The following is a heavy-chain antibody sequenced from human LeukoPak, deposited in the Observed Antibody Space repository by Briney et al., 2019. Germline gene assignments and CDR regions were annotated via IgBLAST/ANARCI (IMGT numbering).Heavy chain of an antibody. CDR1: GFTFSSYA. CDR2: IASDGRDK. V-gene: IGHV3-30*03. J-gene: IGHJ4*02. CDR3: ARSTAGNIDY. D-gene: IGHD2/OR15-2a*01. Sequence: GRSLRLSCAASGFTFSSYAMHWVRQAPGRGLEWVAVIASDGRDKHCTDSVKGRFTISRDNSKNTPYLQMNSLRAEDTAVYYCARSTAGNIDYWGQGTLVTVSS.